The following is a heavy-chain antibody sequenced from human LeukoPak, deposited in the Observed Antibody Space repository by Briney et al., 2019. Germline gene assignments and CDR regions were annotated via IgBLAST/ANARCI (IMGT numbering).Heavy chain of an antibody. CDR3: ARGEYYYDSNRNWFDP. CDR2: ISSSSSYI. CDR1: GFTFSSYS. J-gene: IGHJ5*02. D-gene: IGHD3-22*01. V-gene: IGHV3-21*04. Sequence: PGGSLRLSCAASGFTFSSYSMNWVRQAPGKGLEWVSSISSSSSYIYYADSVKGRFTISRDNAKNSLYLQMNSLRAEDTAVYYCARGEYYYDSNRNWFDPWGQGTLVTVSS.